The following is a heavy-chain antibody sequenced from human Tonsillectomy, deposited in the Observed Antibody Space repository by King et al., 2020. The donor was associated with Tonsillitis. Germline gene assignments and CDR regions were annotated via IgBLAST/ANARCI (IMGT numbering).Heavy chain of an antibody. CDR3: AREGCPGGSCVSMSLLY. J-gene: IGHJ4*02. CDR2: VSYDGGDK. V-gene: IGHV3-30*04. CDR1: GFAFSSYA. Sequence: VQLVESGGGVVQPGRSLRLSCAASGFAFSSYAMHWVRQAPGKGLEWVAVVSYDGGDKSYADSVKGRFTISRDNSDNTLYLQMNSLSAEDTALYYCAREGCPGGSCVSMSLLYWGQGTLVTVSS. D-gene: IGHD2-15*01.